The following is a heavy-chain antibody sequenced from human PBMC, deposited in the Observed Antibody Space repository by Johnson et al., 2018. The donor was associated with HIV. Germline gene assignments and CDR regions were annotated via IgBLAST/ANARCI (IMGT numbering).Heavy chain of an antibody. J-gene: IGHJ3*02. CDR3: ATGSPTVTTNAFDI. D-gene: IGHD4-17*01. V-gene: IGHV3-66*01. Sequence: AAGGVTFSSHAMHWVRQAPGKGLECISVIYSGGTTYYADSVKGRFTISRDNSKNTLYLQMNSLRAEDTAVYYCATGSPTVTTNAFDIWGQGTMVTVSS. CDR2: IYSGGTT. CDR1: GVTFSSHA.